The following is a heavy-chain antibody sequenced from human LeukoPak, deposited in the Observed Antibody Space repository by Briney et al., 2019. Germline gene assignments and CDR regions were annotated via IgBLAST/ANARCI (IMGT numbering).Heavy chain of an antibody. Sequence: SGGSLRLSCAASGFTFSSYSMNWVRQAPGKGLEWVSYISSSSTIYYADSVKGRFTISRDNAKNSLYLQMNSLRAEDTAVYYCARDLGDYVWGSYRHSNPFDYWGQGTLVTVSS. CDR1: GFTFSSYS. V-gene: IGHV3-48*04. J-gene: IGHJ4*02. CDR3: ARDLGDYVWGSYRHSNPFDY. CDR2: ISSSSTI. D-gene: IGHD3-16*02.